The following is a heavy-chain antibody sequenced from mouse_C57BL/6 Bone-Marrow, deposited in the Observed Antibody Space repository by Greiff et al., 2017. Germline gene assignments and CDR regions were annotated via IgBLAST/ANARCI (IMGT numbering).Heavy chain of an antibody. V-gene: IGHV1-50*01. J-gene: IGHJ2*01. CDR2: IDPSDSYT. Sequence: QVQLQQPGAELVKPGASVKLSCKASGYTFTSYWMQWVKQRPGQGLEWIGEIDPSDSYTNYNQKFKGKATLTVDTSSSTAYMQLSSLTSEDSAVYYCAGETTVVALDYWGQGTTLTVSS. CDR3: AGETTVVALDY. D-gene: IGHD1-1*01. CDR1: GYTFTSYW.